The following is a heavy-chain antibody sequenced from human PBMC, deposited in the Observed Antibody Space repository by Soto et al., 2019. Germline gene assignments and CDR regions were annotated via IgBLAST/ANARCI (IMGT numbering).Heavy chain of an antibody. D-gene: IGHD2-2*01. Sequence: QLVASGGGLIQPGESLTLSCEASGFSVTNNYMYWVRQAPGKGLEWVSLIYSGGGTHYADFVNGRFIISRDNSKNTLHLQMDKLRAEDTAIYYCARDIASSSSSCQGDNFDIWGRGTLVTVSP. CDR2: IYSGGGT. CDR1: GFSVTNNY. V-gene: IGHV3-53*01. CDR3: ARDIASSSSSCQGDNFDI. J-gene: IGHJ3*02.